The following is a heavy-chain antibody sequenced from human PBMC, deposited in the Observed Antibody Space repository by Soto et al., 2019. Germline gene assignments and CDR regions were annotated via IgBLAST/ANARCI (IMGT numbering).Heavy chain of an antibody. CDR3: ARDRYNWNYFDY. V-gene: IGHV4-61*01. Sequence: SETLSLTCPVSGGSVSSGSYYWSWIRQPPGKGLEWIGYIYYSESTNYNPSLKSRVTISVDTSKNQFSLKLSSVTAADTAVYYCARDRYNWNYFDYWGQGTLVTVSS. J-gene: IGHJ4*02. D-gene: IGHD1-20*01. CDR1: GGSVSSGSYY. CDR2: IYYSEST.